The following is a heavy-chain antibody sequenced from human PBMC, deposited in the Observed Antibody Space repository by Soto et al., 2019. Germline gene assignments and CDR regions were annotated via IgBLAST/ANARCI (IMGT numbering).Heavy chain of an antibody. D-gene: IGHD4-17*01. V-gene: IGHV5-10-1*01. J-gene: IGHJ6*02. CDR1: GYSFTSYW. CDR3: ARHQAVTTQDYYYYGMDV. Sequence: PGESLKISCKGSGYSFTSYWISWVRQMPGKGLEWMGRIDPSDSYTNYSPSFQGHVTISADKSISTAYLQWSSLKASDTAMYYCARHQAVTTQDYYYYGMDVWDQGTTVTVSS. CDR2: IDPSDSYT.